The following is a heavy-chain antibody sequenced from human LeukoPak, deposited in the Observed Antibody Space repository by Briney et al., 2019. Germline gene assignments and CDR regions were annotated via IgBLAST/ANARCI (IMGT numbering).Heavy chain of an antibody. CDR2: IYHSGST. Sequence: SQTLSLTCTVSGGSISSGGYYWSWIRQPPGKGLEWIGEIYHSGSTNYNPSLKSRVTISVDKSKNQFSLKLSSVTAADTAVYYCARAYSGWYYFDYWGQGTLVTVSS. CDR1: GGSISSGGYY. D-gene: IGHD6-19*01. V-gene: IGHV4-30-2*01. CDR3: ARAYSGWYYFDY. J-gene: IGHJ4*02.